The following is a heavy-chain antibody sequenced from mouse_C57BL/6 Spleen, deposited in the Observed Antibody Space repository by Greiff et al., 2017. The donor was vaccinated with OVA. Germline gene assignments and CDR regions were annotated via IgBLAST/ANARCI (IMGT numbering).Heavy chain of an antibody. CDR2: IYPRSGNT. CDR1: GYTFTSYG. D-gene: IGHD1-1*01. Sequence: QVQLQQSGAELARPGASVKLSCKASGYTFTSYGISWVKQRTGQGLEWIGEIYPRSGNTYYNEKFKGKATLTADKSSSTAYMELRSLTSEDSAVYSCARGGTVVATTDYWGQGTTLTVSS. J-gene: IGHJ2*01. V-gene: IGHV1-81*01. CDR3: ARGGTVVATTDY.